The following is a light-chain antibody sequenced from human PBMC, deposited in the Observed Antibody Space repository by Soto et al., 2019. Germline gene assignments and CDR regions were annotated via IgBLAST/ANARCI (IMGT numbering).Light chain of an antibody. V-gene: IGKV1-39*01. CDR2: DAS. CDR1: QSISSY. J-gene: IGKJ1*01. CDR3: QQYNNSPRT. Sequence: EIRMTQSPATLSASPCDGAALSCRASQSISSYLAWYQQKPGQAPRLLIYDASSLHSGVPSRFSGSGSGTDFTLTISSLQPEDFATYYCQQYNNSPRTFGQGTKVDIK.